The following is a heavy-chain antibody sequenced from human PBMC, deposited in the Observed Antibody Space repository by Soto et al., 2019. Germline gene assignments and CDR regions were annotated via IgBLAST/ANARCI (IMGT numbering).Heavy chain of an antibody. Sequence: NPSETLSLTCTVSGGSISSGDYYWSWIRQPPGKGLEWIGYIYYSGSPYYNPSLNSRVTISADTSKNQFSLKLSSVTAADTAVYYCARDYSTDPFDYWGQGALVTVSS. V-gene: IGHV4-30-4*01. CDR2: IYYSGSP. CDR3: ARDYSTDPFDY. D-gene: IGHD2-21*01. J-gene: IGHJ4*02. CDR1: GGSISSGDYY.